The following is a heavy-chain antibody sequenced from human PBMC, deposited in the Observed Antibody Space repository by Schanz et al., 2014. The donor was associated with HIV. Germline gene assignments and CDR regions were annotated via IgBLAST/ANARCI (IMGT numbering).Heavy chain of an antibody. Sequence: EVQLVESGGGLLKPGGSLRLSCAASRFTFSDAWMSWVRQAPGKGLEWVSSISSGSSHIYNADSVKGRFTISRDNARNTLYLQMNSLRAEDTAVYYCARDKGDNWAGFYYYYGMDVWGQGTTVTVSS. J-gene: IGHJ6*02. D-gene: IGHD1-20*01. CDR3: ARDKGDNWAGFYYYYGMDV. CDR2: ISSGSSHI. CDR1: RFTFSDAW. V-gene: IGHV3-21*01.